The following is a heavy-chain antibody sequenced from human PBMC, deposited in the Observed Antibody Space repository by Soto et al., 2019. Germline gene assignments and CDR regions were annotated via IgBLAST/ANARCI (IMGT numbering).Heavy chain of an antibody. Sequence: DVQLLESGGGLVQPEGSLRLSCAASGFTFSSYAMGWVRQGPGKGLEWVAVVSIGGSTHYADSVRGRFTISRDNSKNTLSVQMNRLKAEDTAVYFCAKRRGAGGHFDYWGQGALVTVS. V-gene: IGHV3-23*01. CDR2: VSIGGST. CDR3: AKRRGAGGHFDY. D-gene: IGHD2-15*01. J-gene: IGHJ4*02. CDR1: GFTFSSYA.